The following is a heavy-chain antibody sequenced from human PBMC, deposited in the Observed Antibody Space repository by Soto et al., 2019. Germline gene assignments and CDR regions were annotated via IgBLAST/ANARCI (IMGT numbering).Heavy chain of an antibody. J-gene: IGHJ4*02. Sequence: QVPLVESGGGVVQPGRSLRLSCAASGFTFSSYGMHWVRQAPGKGLEWVAVISYDGSNKYYADSVKGRFTISRDNSKNTLYQEINSLGAEVTAVYYYAKVGYYDDSSSSDWVDYWGQGTLVTVSS. CDR2: ISYDGSNK. D-gene: IGHD3-22*01. CDR3: AKVGYYDDSSSSDWVDY. V-gene: IGHV3-30*18. CDR1: GFTFSSYG.